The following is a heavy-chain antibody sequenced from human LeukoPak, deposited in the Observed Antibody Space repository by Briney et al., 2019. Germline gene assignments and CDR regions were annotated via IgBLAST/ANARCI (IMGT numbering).Heavy chain of an antibody. Sequence: PSETLSLTCTVSGGSVSSGSYYWSWIRQPPGKGLEGIGYIYYSGSTNYNPSLKSRVTISVDSSKKQYSLKMSSVTAADTAVYYCARDGVAVAGTGFDYWGLGTLVTVSS. CDR3: ARDGVAVAGTGFDY. CDR2: IYYSGST. D-gene: IGHD6-19*01. J-gene: IGHJ4*02. CDR1: GGSVSSGSYY. V-gene: IGHV4-61*01.